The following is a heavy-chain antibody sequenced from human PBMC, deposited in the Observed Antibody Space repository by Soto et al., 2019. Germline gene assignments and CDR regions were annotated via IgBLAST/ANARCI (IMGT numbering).Heavy chain of an antibody. D-gene: IGHD2-2*01. CDR1: GGTFSSYA. J-gene: IGHJ6*02. Sequence: SVKVSCKASGGTFSSYAISWVRQAPGQGLEWMGGIIPIFGTANYAQKFQGRVTITADKSMSTAYMELSSLRSEDTAVYYCARDRRVVEAVVDYYGMDVWGQGTTVTVSS. V-gene: IGHV1-69*06. CDR3: ARDRRVVEAVVDYYGMDV. CDR2: IIPIFGTA.